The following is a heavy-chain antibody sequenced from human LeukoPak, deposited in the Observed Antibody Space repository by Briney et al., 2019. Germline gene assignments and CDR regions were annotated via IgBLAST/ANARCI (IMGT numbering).Heavy chain of an antibody. Sequence: PSETLSLTCAVSGYSISSGYYWGWIRQPPGKGLEWIGSIYHSGSTYYNPSLKSRVTISVDTSKNQFSLKLSSVTAADTAVYYCARTEMATSPRGYFDFWGQGSLVTVSS. J-gene: IGHJ4*02. D-gene: IGHD5-24*01. CDR3: ARTEMATSPRGYFDF. V-gene: IGHV4-38-2*01. CDR1: GYSISSGYY. CDR2: IYHSGST.